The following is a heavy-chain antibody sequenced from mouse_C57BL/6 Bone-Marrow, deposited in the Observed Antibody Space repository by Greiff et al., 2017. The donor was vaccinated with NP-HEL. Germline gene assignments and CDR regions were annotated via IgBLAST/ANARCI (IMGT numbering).Heavy chain of an antibody. J-gene: IGHJ4*01. Sequence: VHVKQSGAELVRPGASVKLSCTASGFNIKDYYMHWVKQRPEQGLEWIGRIDPEDGDTEYAPKFQGKATMTADTSSNAAYLQLSSLTSEDTAVYYCTTTVVEDYAMDYWGQGTSVTVSS. CDR2: IDPEDGDT. CDR1: GFNIKDYY. CDR3: TTTVVEDYAMDY. V-gene: IGHV14-1*01. D-gene: IGHD1-1*01.